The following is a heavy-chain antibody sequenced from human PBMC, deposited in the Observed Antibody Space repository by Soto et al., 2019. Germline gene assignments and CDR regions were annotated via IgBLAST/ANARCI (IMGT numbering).Heavy chain of an antibody. J-gene: IGHJ6*03. D-gene: IGHD2-2*01. CDR2: IYYSGST. CDR3: ARRGIVVVPDANRDYCYYYMDV. Sequence: SETLSLTCTVSGGSISSYYWSWIRQPTGKGLEWIGYIYYSGSTNYNPSLKSRVTISVDTSKNQFSLKLSSVTAADTAVYYCARRGIVVVPDANRDYCYYYMDVWGKGTTVTVSS. V-gene: IGHV4-59*08. CDR1: GGSISSYY.